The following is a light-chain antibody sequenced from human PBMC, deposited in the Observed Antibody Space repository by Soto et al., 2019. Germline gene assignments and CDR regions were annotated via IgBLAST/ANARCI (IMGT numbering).Light chain of an antibody. CDR1: QGIAPY. V-gene: IGKV1-27*01. CDR2: ATS. J-gene: IGKJ4*01. Sequence: DVQMTQSPSSLSAFVGDRVTITCRASQGIAPYLAWFQQKPGKVPKLLIYATSTLRSVVPSRFSGSRSGTDFTLTTQSLQPDDVGTYYCQKYNSAPLTFGGGTQVQIK. CDR3: QKYNSAPLT.